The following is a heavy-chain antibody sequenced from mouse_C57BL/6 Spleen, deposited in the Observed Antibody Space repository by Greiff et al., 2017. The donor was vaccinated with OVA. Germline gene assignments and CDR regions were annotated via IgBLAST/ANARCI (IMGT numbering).Heavy chain of an antibody. CDR1: GYTFTGYW. V-gene: IGHV1-9*01. D-gene: IGHD2-1*01. CDR3: ARPLLYYGNYRYAMDY. J-gene: IGHJ4*01. Sequence: VQLQQSGAELMKPGASVKLSCKATGYTFTGYWIEWVKQRPGHGLEWIGEILPGSGSTNYNEKFKGTATFTADTTSNTAYMQLSSLTTEDSAIYYCARPLLYYGNYRYAMDYWGQGTSVTVSS. CDR2: ILPGSGST.